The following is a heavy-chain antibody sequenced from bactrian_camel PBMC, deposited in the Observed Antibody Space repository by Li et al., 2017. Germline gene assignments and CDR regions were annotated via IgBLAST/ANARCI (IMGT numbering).Heavy chain of an antibody. Sequence: HVQLVESGGGLVQPGGSLRLSCAASGSTFSSLYMSWVRQAPGKGLEWVSGITGSGDSTYYADSVKGRFTISRDNAKNTLYLQLNSLKTEDTAMYYCAKETYGLPSDWGQGTQVTVS. CDR3: AKETYGLPSD. CDR2: ITGSGDST. CDR1: GSTFSSLY. V-gene: IGHV3S1*01. J-gene: IGHJ4*01. D-gene: IGHD5*01.